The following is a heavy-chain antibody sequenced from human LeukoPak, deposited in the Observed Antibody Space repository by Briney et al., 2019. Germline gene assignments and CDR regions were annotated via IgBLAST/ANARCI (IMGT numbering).Heavy chain of an antibody. CDR3: ARHNTIPGWWGMDV. CDR1: GGSISRSPYY. J-gene: IGHJ6*02. Sequence: SETLSLTCTVSGGSISRSPYYWAWIRQPPGKGGDWIGSIYSGTTYYNPSLKSRVSIPVDTSKSQFSLKLSSVTAADTAVYYCARHNTIPGWWGMDVWGQGTTVTVSS. D-gene: IGHD2-15*01. V-gene: IGHV4-39*01. CDR2: IYSGTT.